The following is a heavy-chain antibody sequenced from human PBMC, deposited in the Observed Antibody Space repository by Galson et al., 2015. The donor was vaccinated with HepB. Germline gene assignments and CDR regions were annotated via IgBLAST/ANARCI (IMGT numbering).Heavy chain of an antibody. CDR1: GFTFSNHA. CDR2: ISNDGSNQ. CDR3: ARGIPRTTDYISKHYYYGLDV. Sequence: LRLSCAASGFTFSNHAMHWVRQAPGKGLEWVAVISNDGSNQFYGDSVQGRFSISRDNSRNTPYLQMNSLKSGDTAVYYCARGIPRTTDYISKHYYYGLDVWGQGTTVTVSS. V-gene: IGHV3-30*04. J-gene: IGHJ6*02. D-gene: IGHD4-11*01.